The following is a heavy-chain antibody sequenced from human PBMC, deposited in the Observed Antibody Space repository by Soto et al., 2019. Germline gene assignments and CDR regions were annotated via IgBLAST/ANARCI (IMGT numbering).Heavy chain of an antibody. Sequence: QVQLVESGGGVVQPGRSLRLSCAASGFTFSNYGMHWVRQAPGKGLEWVAVISYDGSNKYYADSVKGRFSISRDNSKNTLYLQMNSLRAEDTAVYYWAKGDWFDPWGQGTLVTVSS. CDR2: ISYDGSNK. CDR1: GFTFSNYG. V-gene: IGHV3-30*18. J-gene: IGHJ5*02. CDR3: AKGDWFDP.